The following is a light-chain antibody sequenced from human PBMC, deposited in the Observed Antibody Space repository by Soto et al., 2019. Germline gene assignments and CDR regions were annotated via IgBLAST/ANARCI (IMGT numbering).Light chain of an antibody. CDR1: SSDVGGYNY. Sequence: QSALTQPASVSGSPGQSITISCTGTSSDVGGYNYVSSYQQHPGKAPKLMIYEVSNRPSGVSNRFSGSKSGNAASLTISGLQAEDEADYYCRSYTSSSTPYVFGTGTKLTVL. CDR2: EVS. CDR3: RSYTSSSTPYV. J-gene: IGLJ1*01. V-gene: IGLV2-14*01.